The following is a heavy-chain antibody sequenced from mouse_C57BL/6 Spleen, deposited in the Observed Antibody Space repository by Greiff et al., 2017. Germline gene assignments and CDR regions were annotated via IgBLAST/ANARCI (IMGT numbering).Heavy chain of an antibody. D-gene: IGHD4-1*01. CDR3: ARGLGRGYFDV. CDR1: GFTFSDYY. Sequence: EVMLVESEGGLVQPGSSMKLSCTASGFTFSDYYMAWVRQVPEKGLEWVANINYDGSSTYYLDSLKSRFIISRDNAKNMLYLQMSSLKSEDTATYYCARGLGRGYFDVWGTGTTVTVSS. V-gene: IGHV5-16*01. J-gene: IGHJ1*03. CDR2: INYDGSST.